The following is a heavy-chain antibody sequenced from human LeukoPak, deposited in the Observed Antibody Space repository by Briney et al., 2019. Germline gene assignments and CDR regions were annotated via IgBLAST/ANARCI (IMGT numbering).Heavy chain of an antibody. J-gene: IGHJ4*02. V-gene: IGHV3-21*01. Sequence: PGGSLRLSCAASGFTFSSYSMNWVRQAPGKGLEWVSSISSSSSYIYYADSVKGRFTISRDNAKNSLYLQMNSLRAEDTAVYYCATYISMALRGFDYWGQGTLVTVSS. CDR3: ATYISMALRGFDY. CDR1: GFTFSSYS. CDR2: ISSSSSYI. D-gene: IGHD2/OR15-2a*01.